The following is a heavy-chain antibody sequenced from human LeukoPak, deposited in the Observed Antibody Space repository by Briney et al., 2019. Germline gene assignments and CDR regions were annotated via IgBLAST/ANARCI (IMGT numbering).Heavy chain of an antibody. D-gene: IGHD6-13*01. Sequence: SETLSLTCTVSGGSVSSGSYYWSWIRQPPGKGLEWIGYIYYSGSTNYNPSLKSRVTISVDTSKNQFSLKLSSVTAADTAVYYCARDSPYSSSWQSDAFDIRGQGTMVTVSS. CDR3: ARDSPYSSSWQSDAFDI. CDR1: GGSVSSGSYY. J-gene: IGHJ3*02. CDR2: IYYSGST. V-gene: IGHV4-61*01.